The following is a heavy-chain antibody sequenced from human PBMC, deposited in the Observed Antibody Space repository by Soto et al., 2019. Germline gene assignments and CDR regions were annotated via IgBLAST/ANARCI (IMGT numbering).Heavy chain of an antibody. Sequence: PSGTLYLTCTSSGDSMNSTGYDGGLIRQPPGKGLEWIGSIYYSGSTYYNPSLKSRVTISVDTSKNQFSLKLSSVTAADTAVYYCARPYSGYDHFDYWGQGTLVTLPS. CDR1: GDSMNSTGYD. CDR2: IYYSGST. J-gene: IGHJ4*02. CDR3: ARPYSGYDHFDY. V-gene: IGHV4-39*01. D-gene: IGHD5-12*01.